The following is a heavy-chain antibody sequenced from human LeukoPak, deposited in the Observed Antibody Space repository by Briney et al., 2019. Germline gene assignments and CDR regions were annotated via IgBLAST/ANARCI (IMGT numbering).Heavy chain of an antibody. CDR2: IIPILGIA. J-gene: IGHJ6*02. V-gene: IGHV1-69*04. D-gene: IGHD3-16*01. CDR1: GGTFSSYT. CDR3: ARDRRMITFGGVPRFDYYHYGMDV. Sequence: SVKVSCKASGGTFSSYTISWVRQAPGQGLEWMGRIIPILGIANYAQKFQGRVTITADKSTSTAYMELSSLRSEDTAVYYCARDRRMITFGGVPRFDYYHYGMDVWGQGTTVTVSS.